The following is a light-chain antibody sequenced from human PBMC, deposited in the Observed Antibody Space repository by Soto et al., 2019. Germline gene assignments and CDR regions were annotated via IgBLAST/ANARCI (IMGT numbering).Light chain of an antibody. Sequence: DIQVTQSPSTLSASVGDRVTITCRASQSISTWLAWYQQKPGKAPKLLIYDASSLQSGVPSRFSGSGFGTEFTLTISSLQPADFATYYCQQYNSYSGTFGQGTKVEVK. V-gene: IGKV1-5*01. CDR2: DAS. CDR1: QSISTW. CDR3: QQYNSYSGT. J-gene: IGKJ1*01.